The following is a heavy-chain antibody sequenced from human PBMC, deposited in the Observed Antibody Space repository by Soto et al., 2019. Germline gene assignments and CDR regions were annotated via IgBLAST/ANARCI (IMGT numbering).Heavy chain of an antibody. V-gene: IGHV1-69*01. CDR2: IMPIFGTA. Sequence: QVQLVQSGAEVKKPGSSVKVSCKASGGTFSSYAISWVRQAPGQGLEWMGGIMPIFGTANYAPKFQGRVTIPADESTSTAYMKLSSLRYEDTAVYYCAIYATYYYDSSGSLYWYFDLWGRGTLVTVSS. CDR1: GGTFSSYA. CDR3: AIYATYYYDSSGSLYWYFDL. J-gene: IGHJ2*01. D-gene: IGHD3-22*01.